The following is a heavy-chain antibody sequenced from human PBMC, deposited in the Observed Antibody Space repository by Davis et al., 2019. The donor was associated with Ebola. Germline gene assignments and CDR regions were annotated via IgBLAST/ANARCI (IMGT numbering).Heavy chain of an antibody. J-gene: IGHJ3*02. D-gene: IGHD3-22*01. CDR1: GGTFSSYT. CDR3: ARAAYYYDSSGYYHSAFDI. V-gene: IGHV1-69*02. CDR2: IIPILGIA. Sequence: SVKVSCKASGGTFSSYTISWVRQAPGQGLEWMGRIIPILGIANYAQKFQGRVTITADKSTSKAYMELSSLRSEDTAVYYCARAAYYYDSSGYYHSAFDIWGQGTMVTVSS.